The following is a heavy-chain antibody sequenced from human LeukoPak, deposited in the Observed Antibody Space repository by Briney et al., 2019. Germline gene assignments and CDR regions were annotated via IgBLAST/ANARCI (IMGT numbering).Heavy chain of an antibody. V-gene: IGHV3-74*01. CDR2: INSHGSGT. CDR1: GFTFSSYW. Sequence: GGSLRLSCAASGFTFSSYWMHWVRQAPGKGLVWVSRINSHGSGTSYADSVKGRFTISRDNAKNTLYLQMNSLRAEDTAVYYCTRDGGYNAFDIWGQGTMVTVSS. CDR3: TRDGGYNAFDI. J-gene: IGHJ3*02. D-gene: IGHD5-12*01.